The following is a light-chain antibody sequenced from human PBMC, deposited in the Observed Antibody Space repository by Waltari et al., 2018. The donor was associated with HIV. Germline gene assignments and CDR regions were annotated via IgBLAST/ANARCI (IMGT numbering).Light chain of an antibody. CDR1: QSVSNS. V-gene: IGKV3-11*01. Sequence: EILLTQYPASLSLSPGESATLPCRASQSVSNSLAWYQQKPGQAPRLLIYDASNRATGIPARFSGGGSGTDFTLTITRLEPEDFAVYYCQQLSSWPPLTFGGGTKVESK. CDR3: QQLSSWPPLT. CDR2: DAS. J-gene: IGKJ4*01.